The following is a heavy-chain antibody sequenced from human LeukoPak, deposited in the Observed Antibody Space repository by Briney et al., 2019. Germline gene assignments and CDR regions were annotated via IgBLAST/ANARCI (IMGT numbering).Heavy chain of an antibody. CDR1: GGSISSSNW. V-gene: IGHV4-39*01. Sequence: SETLSLTCAVSGGSISSSNWWSWIRQPPGKGLQWIGSFYYSGSTYYNPSLKSGVTIYVDTSKNQFSLKLSSVTAADTAVYYCARGRRDGYNLEYFDKWGQGTLVTVSS. CDR3: ARGRRDGYNLEYFDK. J-gene: IGHJ4*02. CDR2: FYYSGST. D-gene: IGHD5-24*01.